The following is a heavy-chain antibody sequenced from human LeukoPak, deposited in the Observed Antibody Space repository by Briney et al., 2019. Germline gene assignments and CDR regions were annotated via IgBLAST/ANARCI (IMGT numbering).Heavy chain of an antibody. Sequence: GGSLRLSCAASGFTFSSYWMHWVRQAPGKGLVWVSRINSDGSSTSYADSVKGRFTISRDNAKNTLYLQMNSLRAEDTAVYYCARMVVVTGKIDYWGQGTLVTVSS. CDR1: GFTFSSYW. CDR2: INSDGSST. J-gene: IGHJ4*02. V-gene: IGHV3-74*01. D-gene: IGHD2-21*02. CDR3: ARMVVVTGKIDY.